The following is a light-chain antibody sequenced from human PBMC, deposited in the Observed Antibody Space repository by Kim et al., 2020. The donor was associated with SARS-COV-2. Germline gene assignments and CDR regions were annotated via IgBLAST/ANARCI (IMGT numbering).Light chain of an antibody. CDR3: QQRSDWPPENS. Sequence: PEERTALSCKTSQCVGSHLAWFHQRPGQAPRLLIYHAFIRATGIPARFSGSGSGTDLTRTISGLEPEDFAVYYCQQRSDWPPENSFGQGTKLEI. V-gene: IGKV3-11*01. J-gene: IGKJ2*03. CDR1: QCVGSH. CDR2: HAF.